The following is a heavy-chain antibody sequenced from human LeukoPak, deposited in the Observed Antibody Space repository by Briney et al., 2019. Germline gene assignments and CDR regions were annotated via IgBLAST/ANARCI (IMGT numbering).Heavy chain of an antibody. Sequence: SETLSLTCTVSGGSISSGDYYWSWIRQPPGKGLEWIGYIYYSGSTYYNPSLKSRVTISVDTSKNQFSLKLSSVTAADTAVYFCARHSSSQAWFDPWGQGTLVTVSS. D-gene: IGHD6-13*01. V-gene: IGHV4-30-4*01. CDR1: GGSISSGDYY. CDR3: ARHSSSQAWFDP. J-gene: IGHJ5*02. CDR2: IYYSGST.